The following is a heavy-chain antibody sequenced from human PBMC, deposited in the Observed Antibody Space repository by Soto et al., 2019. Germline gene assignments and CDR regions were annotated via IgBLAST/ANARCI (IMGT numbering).Heavy chain of an antibody. D-gene: IGHD4-17*01. V-gene: IGHV3-23*01. J-gene: IGHJ4*02. Sequence: GGSLRLSCAASGFTFSSYAMSWVRQAPGKGLEWVSAISGSGGSTYYADSVKGRFTISRDNSKNMLYLQMNSLRAEDTAVYYCAKDLDYVSQYFDYWGQGTLVTVSS. CDR3: AKDLDYVSQYFDY. CDR1: GFTFSSYA. CDR2: ISGSGGST.